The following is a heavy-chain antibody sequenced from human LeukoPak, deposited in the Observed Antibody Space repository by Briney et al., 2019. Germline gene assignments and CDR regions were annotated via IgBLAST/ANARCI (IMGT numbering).Heavy chain of an antibody. V-gene: IGHV1-69*05. CDR3: ARGLIGYSSSWYPKDYYYYMDV. D-gene: IGHD6-13*01. Sequence: GSSVKVSCKASRGTFSSYAISWVRQAPGQGLEWMGGIIPIFGTANYAQKFQGRVTITTDESTSTAYMELSSLRSEDTAVYYCARGLIGYSSSWYPKDYYYYMDVWGKGTTVTVSS. CDR1: RGTFSSYA. CDR2: IIPIFGTA. J-gene: IGHJ6*03.